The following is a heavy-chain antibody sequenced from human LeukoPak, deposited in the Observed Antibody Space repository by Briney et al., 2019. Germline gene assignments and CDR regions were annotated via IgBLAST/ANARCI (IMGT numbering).Heavy chain of an antibody. CDR3: ARGLGYCTSTTCLLPFDY. CDR2: IYSGGST. Sequence: GGSLRLSCAASGFTVSTYYMTWVRQAPGKGLECVSVIYSGGSTYYADSVKGRFIVSRDNSKNTLYLQMNSLRAEDTAMYYCARGLGYCTSTTCLLPFDYWGQGTLVTVSS. CDR1: GFTVSTYY. V-gene: IGHV3-53*01. J-gene: IGHJ4*02. D-gene: IGHD2-2*01.